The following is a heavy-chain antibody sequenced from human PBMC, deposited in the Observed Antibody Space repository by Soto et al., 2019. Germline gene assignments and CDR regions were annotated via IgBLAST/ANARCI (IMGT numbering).Heavy chain of an antibody. Sequence: ASVKVSCKASGYTFTSYGISWVRQAPGQGLEWMGWISAYNGNTNYAQKLQGRVTMTTDTSTSTAYMELRSLRSDDTAVYYCARDPIVATILLLDYWGQGTLVTVSS. CDR1: GYTFTSYG. J-gene: IGHJ4*02. CDR3: ARDPIVATILLLDY. V-gene: IGHV1-18*01. D-gene: IGHD5-12*01. CDR2: ISAYNGNT.